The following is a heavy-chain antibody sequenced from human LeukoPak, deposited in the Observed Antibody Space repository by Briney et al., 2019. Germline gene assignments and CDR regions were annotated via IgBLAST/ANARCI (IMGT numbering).Heavy chain of an antibody. CDR2: ISYDGSNK. V-gene: IGHV3-30*04. Sequence: GGSLRLSCAASGFTFSSYAMHWVRQAPGKGLEWVAVISYDGSNKYYADSVKGRFTISRDNSKNTLYLQMNSLRAEDTAVYYCARPPSRDSSGYRYYYYYYMDVWGKGTTVSVSS. CDR3: ARPPSRDSSGYRYYYYYYMDV. J-gene: IGHJ6*03. D-gene: IGHD3-22*01. CDR1: GFTFSSYA.